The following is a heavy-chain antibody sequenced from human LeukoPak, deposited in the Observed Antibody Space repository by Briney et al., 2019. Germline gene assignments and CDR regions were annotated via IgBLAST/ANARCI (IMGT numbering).Heavy chain of an antibody. J-gene: IGHJ4*02. CDR3: ARDLSYYYSQN. V-gene: IGHV3-53*01. Sequence: GGSLRLSCAASGFTVSGNYMSWVRQAPGKGLEWVSVIYAGGGTFYADSVKGRFTISRDTSMNTLYLQMNSLRAEDTAVYYCARDLSYYYSQNWGQGTLVTVPS. CDR1: GFTVSGNY. D-gene: IGHD3-16*01. CDR2: IYAGGGT.